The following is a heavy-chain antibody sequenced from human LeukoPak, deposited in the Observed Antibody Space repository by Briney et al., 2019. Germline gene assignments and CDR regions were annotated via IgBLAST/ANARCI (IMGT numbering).Heavy chain of an antibody. V-gene: IGHV3-20*04. CDR3: AKVYYYDSSGYYMDV. J-gene: IGHJ6*03. D-gene: IGHD3-22*01. CDR2: INWNGGST. Sequence: PGGSLRLSCAASGFTFDDYGMSWVRQAPGKGLEWVSGINWNGGSTGYADSVKGRFTISRDNSKNTLYLQMNSLRAEDTAVYYCAKVYYYDSSGYYMDVWGKGTTVTVSS. CDR1: GFTFDDYG.